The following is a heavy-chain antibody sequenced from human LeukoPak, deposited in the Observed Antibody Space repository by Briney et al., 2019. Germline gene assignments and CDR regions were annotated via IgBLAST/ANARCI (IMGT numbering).Heavy chain of an antibody. CDR2: IYYSGST. D-gene: IGHD6-13*01. CDR3: ATYDQKLAFDN. Sequence: PSETLSLTCTVSVGSISSSSYYWGWIRQPPGKGLEWIGSIYYSGSTYQNPSLKSRVTISAETSKNQFSLRLTSVTAAGTAVYYCATYDQKLAFDNWGQGTLVTVSS. V-gene: IGHV4-39*01. J-gene: IGHJ4*02. CDR1: VGSISSSSYY.